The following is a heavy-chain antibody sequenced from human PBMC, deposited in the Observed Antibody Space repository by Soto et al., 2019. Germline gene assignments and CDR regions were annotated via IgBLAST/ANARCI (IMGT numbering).Heavy chain of an antibody. CDR1: GYTFTSYD. CDR2: MNPNSGNT. CDR3: ARARRNYYGMDV. Sequence: QVQLVPSGAAVKQPGASVKVSCKASGYTFTSYDINWVRQATGQGLEWMGWMNPNSGNTGYVQKFQRRVTMTRNSSVTTAYMELSSLRSDDPAVYYCARARRNYYGMDVWGHGTKVTFSS. V-gene: IGHV1-8*01. J-gene: IGHJ6*02.